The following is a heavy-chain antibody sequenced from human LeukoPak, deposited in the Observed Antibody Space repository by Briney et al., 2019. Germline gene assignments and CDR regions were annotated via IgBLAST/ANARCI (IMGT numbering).Heavy chain of an antibody. CDR2: IYYTGTT. CDR3: AGRSEGCPVP. CDR1: GTPIDTGY. Sequence: SETLSLTCAVSGTPIDTGYWSWFRQAPGKGLQWIGEIYYTGTTNHNPSLKSRVTISIDVMKDELSLKVTSVTAADTAVYFCAGRSEGCPVPWGREILVPFPS. V-gene: IGHV4-59*08. J-gene: IGHJ5*02. D-gene: IGHD2-15*01.